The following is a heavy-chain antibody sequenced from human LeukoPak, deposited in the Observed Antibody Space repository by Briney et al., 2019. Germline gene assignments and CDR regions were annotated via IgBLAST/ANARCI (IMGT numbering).Heavy chain of an antibody. CDR1: GGTFSSYA. CDR3: ARDGKERAVAGDFDY. CDR2: IIPIFGTA. Sequence: SVKVSCKASGGTFSSYAISWVRQAPGQGLEWMGGIIPIFGTANYAQKFQGRVTITADKSTSTAYMELRSLRSDDTAVYYCARDGKERAVAGDFDYWGQGTLVTVSS. J-gene: IGHJ4*02. V-gene: IGHV1-69*06. D-gene: IGHD6-19*01.